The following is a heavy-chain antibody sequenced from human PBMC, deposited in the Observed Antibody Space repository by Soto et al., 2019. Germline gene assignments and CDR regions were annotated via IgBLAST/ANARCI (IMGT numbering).Heavy chain of an antibody. V-gene: IGHV4-39*01. CDR2: IYYSGST. D-gene: IGHD6-19*01. CDR3: ARIAVAGFYYFDY. Sequence: SETLSFTCTVSGGSISSSSYYWGWIRQPPGKGLEWIGSIYYSGSTYYNPSLKSRVTISVDTSKNQFSLKLSSVTAADTAVYYCARIAVAGFYYFDYWGQGTLVTVSS. J-gene: IGHJ4*02. CDR1: GGSISSSSYY.